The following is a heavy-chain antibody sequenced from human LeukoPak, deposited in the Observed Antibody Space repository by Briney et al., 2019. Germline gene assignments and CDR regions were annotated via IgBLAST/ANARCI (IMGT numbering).Heavy chain of an antibody. J-gene: IGHJ4*02. CDR1: GFTFSSYE. CDR3: ARESVGYSYGTIDY. V-gene: IGHV3-48*03. Sequence: GGSLRLSCAASGFTFSSYEMNWVRQAPGKGLEWVSYISSSSSTIYYADSVKGRFTISRDNAKNSLYLQMNSLRAEDTAVYYCARESVGYSYGTIDYWGQGTLVTVSS. D-gene: IGHD5-18*01. CDR2: ISSSSSTI.